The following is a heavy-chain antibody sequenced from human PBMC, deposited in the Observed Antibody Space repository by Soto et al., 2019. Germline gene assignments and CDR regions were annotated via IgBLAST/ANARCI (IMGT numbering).Heavy chain of an antibody. V-gene: IGHV3-74*01. J-gene: IGHJ2*01. Sequence: EVQLVESGGGLVQPGGSLRLFCAASGFTFSSYWMHWVRQAPGKGLVWVSRINSDGSSTRYADSVKGRFTISRDNAKNTLYLQMNSLRAEDTAVYYCARATSYASSGYTRYWYFDLWGRGTLVTVSS. CDR1: GFTFSSYW. D-gene: IGHD3-22*01. CDR3: ARATSYASSGYTRYWYFDL. CDR2: INSDGSST.